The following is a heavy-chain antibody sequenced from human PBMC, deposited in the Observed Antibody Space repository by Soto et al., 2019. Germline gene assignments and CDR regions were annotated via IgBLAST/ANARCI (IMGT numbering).Heavy chain of an antibody. V-gene: IGHV3-23*01. CDR3: AKPPPSSSFPLRDY. J-gene: IGHJ4*02. Sequence: QPVGSLRLSCAASGFTFSSYAMSWVRQAPGKGLEWVSAISGSGGSTYYADSVKGRFTISRDNSKNTLYLQMNSLRAEDTAVYYCAKPPPSSSFPLRDYWGQGTLVTVSS. D-gene: IGHD6-6*01. CDR2: ISGSGGST. CDR1: GFTFSSYA.